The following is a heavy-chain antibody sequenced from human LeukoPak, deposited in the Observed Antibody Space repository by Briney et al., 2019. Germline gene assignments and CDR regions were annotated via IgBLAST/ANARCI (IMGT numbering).Heavy chain of an antibody. V-gene: IGHV4-61*02. CDR1: GGSISSGSYY. CDR2: IYTSGST. Sequence: SETLSLTCTVSGGSISSGSYYRSWIRQPAGKGLEWIGRIYTSGSTNYNPSLKSRVTISVDTSKNQFSLKLSSVTAADTAVYYCASTFLAYCGGDCYSEPWYFDLWGRGTLVTVSS. CDR3: ASTFLAYCGGDCYSEPWYFDL. J-gene: IGHJ2*01. D-gene: IGHD2-21*02.